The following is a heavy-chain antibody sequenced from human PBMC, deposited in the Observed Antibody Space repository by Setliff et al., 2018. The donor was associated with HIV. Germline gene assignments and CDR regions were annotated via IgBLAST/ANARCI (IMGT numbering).Heavy chain of an antibody. D-gene: IGHD5-18*01. CDR3: ARDLHTFMVNSYHYYMDV. CDR1: QNTFTNYY. V-gene: IGHV1-46*01. J-gene: IGHJ6*03. Sequence: ASVKVSCKASQNTFTNYYMHWVRQAPGQGLEWMGIINPSGDSTIYAQKFQGKATMTRDTSTGTVYMELSSLRSEDTAVYYCARDLHTFMVNSYHYYMDVWGKGTTVTVSS. CDR2: INPSGDST.